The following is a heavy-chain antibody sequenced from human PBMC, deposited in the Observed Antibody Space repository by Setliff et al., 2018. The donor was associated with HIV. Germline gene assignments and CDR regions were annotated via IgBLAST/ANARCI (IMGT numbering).Heavy chain of an antibody. CDR3: ARVNSDAFDV. CDR2: IIPILGTA. V-gene: IGHV1-69*04. J-gene: IGHJ3*01. Sequence: SVKVSCKAYGGTFSNYGITWVRQAPGQGLEGMGRIIPILGTANYAQNFQGRLTITADRSTSTAYMELSSLRSEDTAVYYCARVNSDAFDVWGQGTKVTVSS. CDR1: GGTFSNYG.